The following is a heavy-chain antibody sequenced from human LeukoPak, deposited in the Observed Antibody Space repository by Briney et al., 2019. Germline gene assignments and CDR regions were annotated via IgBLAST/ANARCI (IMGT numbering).Heavy chain of an antibody. CDR3: ARDGVTTVTTF. Sequence: PGGSLRLSCAASGFTFSRNWMSWVRQAPGKGLEWVADIKQGGSEKNYVDSVKGRFTISRDDAKNSVSLQMSSLRGDDTAVYYCARDGVTTVTTFWGQGTLVTVSS. CDR1: GFTFSRNW. CDR2: IKQGGSEK. J-gene: IGHJ4*02. D-gene: IGHD4-17*01. V-gene: IGHV3-7*01.